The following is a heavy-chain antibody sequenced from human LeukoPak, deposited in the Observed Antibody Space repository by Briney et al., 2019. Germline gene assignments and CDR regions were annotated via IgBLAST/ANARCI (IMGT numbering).Heavy chain of an antibody. D-gene: IGHD3-9*01. CDR3: ARGGYDILTGYYPFDY. V-gene: IGHV4-38-2*02. CDR1: GYSISSGYY. CDR2: IYHSGST. J-gene: IGHJ4*02. Sequence: SETLSLTCTVSGYSISSGYYWGWIRQPPGKGLEWIGSIYHSGSTYYNPSLKSRVTISVDTSKNQFSLKLSSVTAADTAVYYCARGGYDILTGYYPFDYWGQGTLVTVSS.